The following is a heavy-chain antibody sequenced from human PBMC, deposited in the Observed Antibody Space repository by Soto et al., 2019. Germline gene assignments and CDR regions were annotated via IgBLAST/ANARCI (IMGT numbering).Heavy chain of an antibody. J-gene: IGHJ6*02. CDR2: IIPIFGTA. CDR3: AREYSSSSGYYYYYGMDV. V-gene: IGHV1-69*06. CDR1: GGTFSSYA. D-gene: IGHD6-6*01. Sequence: QVQLVQSGAEVKKPGSSVKVSCKASGGTFSSYAISWVRQAPGQGLEWMGGIIPIFGTANYAQKFQGRVTITADKSMSTAYMELSSLRSEDTAVYYCAREYSSSSGYYYYYGMDVWGQGTTVTVSS.